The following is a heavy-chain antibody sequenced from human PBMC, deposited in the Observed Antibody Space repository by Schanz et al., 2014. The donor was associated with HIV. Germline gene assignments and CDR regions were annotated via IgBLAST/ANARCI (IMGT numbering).Heavy chain of an antibody. J-gene: IGHJ4*02. CDR2: IKTSGGTT. V-gene: IGHV1-46*01. CDR3: ARKQQLTGEIDH. CDR1: GYGYIFTTYY. Sequence: QMQLVQSGAEVKKPGASVKISCKASGYGYIFTTYYMHWVRQAPGQGLEWMGMIKTSGGTTTYAQKLQGRVTMTRDKSTSTVYMEMRSLRSDDTAVYYCARKQQLTGEIDHWGQGTLVTVSS. D-gene: IGHD3-9*01.